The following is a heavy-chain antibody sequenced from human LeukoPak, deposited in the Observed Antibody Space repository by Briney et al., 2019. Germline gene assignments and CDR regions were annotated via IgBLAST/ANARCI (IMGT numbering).Heavy chain of an antibody. CDR3: VRDRELTY. CDR1: GGSISIFY. V-gene: IGHV4-59*01. CDR2: FYNSGST. J-gene: IGHJ4*02. D-gene: IGHD1-7*01. Sequence: PETLSLTCTVSGGSISIFYWSWIRQPPGKGLEWIGYFYNSGSTIYNPSLKSRATISVDTSKNQFSLKLSSVTAADTAVYYCVRDRELTYWGQGALVAVSS.